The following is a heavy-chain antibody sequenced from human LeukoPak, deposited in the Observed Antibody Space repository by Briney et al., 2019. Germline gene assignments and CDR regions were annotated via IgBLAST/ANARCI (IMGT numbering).Heavy chain of an antibody. CDR1: GYSISSGYY. D-gene: IGHD6-13*01. Sequence: SETLSLTCTVSGYSISSGYYWSWIRQPPGKGLEWIGYFSYSGSTNYNPSLKSRVTISGDTSQNQFSLKVISMTAADAAVYYCARVDRSWYPVEFYYYMDVWGKGTTVTVSS. CDR2: FSYSGST. CDR3: ARVDRSWYPVEFYYYMDV. J-gene: IGHJ6*03. V-gene: IGHV4-61*01.